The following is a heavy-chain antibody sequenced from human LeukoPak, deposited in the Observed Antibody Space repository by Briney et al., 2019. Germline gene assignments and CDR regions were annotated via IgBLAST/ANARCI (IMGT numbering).Heavy chain of an antibody. CDR3: ARDEWELPGVLESALFDY. V-gene: IGHV1-18*01. J-gene: IGHJ4*02. CDR2: ISAYNGNT. CDR1: GYTFTSYG. Sequence: ASVKVSCKASGYTFTSYGISWVRQAPGQGLEWMGWISAYNGNTNYAQKLQGRVTMTTDTSTSTAYMELRSLRSDDTAVYYCARDEWELPGVLESALFDYWDQGTLVTVSS. D-gene: IGHD1-26*01.